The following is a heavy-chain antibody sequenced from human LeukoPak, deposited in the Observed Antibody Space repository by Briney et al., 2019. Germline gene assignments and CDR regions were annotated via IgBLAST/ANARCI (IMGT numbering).Heavy chain of an antibody. Sequence: GGSLRLSCAASGFTFSSYAMSWVRQAPGKGLGWVANIKQDGSDKYYVDSVKGRFTISRDNAKNSLYLQMNSLTAEDTAVYYCARALSAAGNYWGQGTLVTVSS. CDR1: GFTFSSYA. J-gene: IGHJ4*02. V-gene: IGHV3-7*01. D-gene: IGHD6-13*01. CDR2: IKQDGSDK. CDR3: ARALSAAGNY.